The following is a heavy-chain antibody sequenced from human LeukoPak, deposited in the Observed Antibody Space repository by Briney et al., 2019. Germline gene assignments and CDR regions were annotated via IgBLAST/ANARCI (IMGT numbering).Heavy chain of an antibody. CDR1: GFTFNSYW. J-gene: IGHJ4*02. V-gene: IGHV3-7*03. CDR2: IKQDGSEK. Sequence: PGGSLRLSCVVSGFTFNSYWMSWVRQTPGKGLEWVANIKQDGSEKYYVDSVKGRFTISRDNAKNSLYLQMNSLRVEDTAVYYCAASGPLWFGESRLNYWGQGTLVTVSS. CDR3: AASGPLWFGESRLNY. D-gene: IGHD3-10*01.